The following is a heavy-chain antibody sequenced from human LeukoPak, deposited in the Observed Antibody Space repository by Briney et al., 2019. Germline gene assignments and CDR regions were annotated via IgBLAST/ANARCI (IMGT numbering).Heavy chain of an antibody. CDR1: GFTFSDYY. D-gene: IGHD4-17*01. J-gene: IGHJ4*02. Sequence: GGSPRLSCAASGFTFSDYYMSWIRQAPGKGLEWVAYISSSSSSTNYADSVKGRFTIPRDNAKNSVYLQMNSLRNEDTAVYYCARDLTSVPTRWGQGTLVTVSS. CDR3: ARDLTSVPTR. V-gene: IGHV3-11*06. CDR2: ISSSSSST.